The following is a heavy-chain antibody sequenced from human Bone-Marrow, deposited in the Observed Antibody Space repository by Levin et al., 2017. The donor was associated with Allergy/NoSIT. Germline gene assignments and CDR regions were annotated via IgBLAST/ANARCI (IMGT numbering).Heavy chain of an antibody. V-gene: IGHV3-11*01. D-gene: IGHD3-16*01. Sequence: PGGSLRLSCAASGFTFSDYYMSWIRQAPGKGLEWVSYISSSGSTIYYADSVKGRFTISRDNAKNSLYLQMNSLRAEDTAVYYCASTTRVFGEMCAFDIWGQGTMVTVSS. CDR3: ASTTRVFGEMCAFDI. CDR1: GFTFSDYY. CDR2: ISSSGSTI. J-gene: IGHJ3*02.